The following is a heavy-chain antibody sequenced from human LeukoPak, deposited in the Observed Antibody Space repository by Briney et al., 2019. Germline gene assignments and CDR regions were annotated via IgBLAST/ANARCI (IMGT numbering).Heavy chain of an antibody. J-gene: IGHJ2*01. V-gene: IGHV3-30*04. CDR1: GFIFSSFA. CDR2: MSYHGGHT. Sequence: GRSLRLSCAASGFIFSSFAMHWVRQAPGKGLEWVAGMSYHGGHTYFADSVKGRFSISRDDSKNTLYLRMNSLRVEDTAVYFCARDPERLAQGYFDVWGRGTLVTVSS. CDR3: ARDPERLAQGYFDV.